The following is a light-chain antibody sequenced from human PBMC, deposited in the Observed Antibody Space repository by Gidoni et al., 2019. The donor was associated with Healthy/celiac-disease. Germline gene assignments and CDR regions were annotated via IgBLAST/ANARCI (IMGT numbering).Light chain of an antibody. CDR2: KVS. V-gene: IGKV2D-30*01. Sequence: DVVMTQSPLSLPVTLGQPASISCRSSQRLVYSDGNTYLHWFQQRPRQPPRRLIYKVSTWDSGVPDSFSGSGSCTDFILKISRVEAADVGVYYCMHGPHCLGGGTKVEIK. CDR3: MHGPHC. J-gene: IGKJ4*01. CDR1: QRLVYSDGNTY.